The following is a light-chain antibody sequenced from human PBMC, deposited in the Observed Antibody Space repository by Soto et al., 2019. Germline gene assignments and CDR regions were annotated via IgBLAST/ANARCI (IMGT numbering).Light chain of an antibody. J-gene: IGLJ1*01. CDR3: FSYAGSRNYV. V-gene: IGLV2-23*01. CDR1: SSDVGSYNL. CDR2: EGS. Sequence: QSALTQPASVSGSPGQSITISCTGTSSDVGSYNLVSWYQQHPGKAPKLMIYEGSKRPSGVSNRCSGSKSGNTASLTISRLEAEAEADYYCFSYAGSRNYVFGTGTKLTVL.